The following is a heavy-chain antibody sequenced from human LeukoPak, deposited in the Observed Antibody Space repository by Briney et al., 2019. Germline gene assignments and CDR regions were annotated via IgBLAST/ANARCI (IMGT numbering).Heavy chain of an antibody. CDR3: ARPPGFSTSFWD. D-gene: IGHD2-2*01. Sequence: SETLSLTCTVSGGSISGSSYYWGWLRQPPGQGLEWIVSIHYTGSTYYKPSLKSRVTISVDTSKNQFSLKLTSVTAADTAVYYCARPPGFSTSFWDWGQGTLVTVSS. J-gene: IGHJ4*02. CDR1: GGSISGSSYY. V-gene: IGHV4-39*01. CDR2: IHYTGST.